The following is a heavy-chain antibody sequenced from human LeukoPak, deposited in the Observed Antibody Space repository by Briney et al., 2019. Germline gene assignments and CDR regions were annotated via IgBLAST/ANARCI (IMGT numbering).Heavy chain of an antibody. CDR1: GFTFTSSA. J-gene: IGHJ5*02. CDR2: IVVGSGNT. Sequence: SVKVSCKASGFTFTSSAVQWVRQARGQRLEWIGWIVVGSGNTNYAQKFQERVTIIRDMSTSTACMELSSLRSEDTAVYYCAADYCSSTSCHNWFDPWGQGTLVTVSS. D-gene: IGHD2-2*01. V-gene: IGHV1-58*01. CDR3: AADYCSSTSCHNWFDP.